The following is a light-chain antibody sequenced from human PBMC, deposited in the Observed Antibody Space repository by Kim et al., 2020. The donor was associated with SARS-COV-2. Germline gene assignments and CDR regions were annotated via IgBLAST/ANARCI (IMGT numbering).Light chain of an antibody. J-gene: IGKJ5*01. CDR3: QQYGSAPTT. V-gene: IGKV3-20*01. CDR1: QSISSNY. Sequence: SPGDRATRSSGASQSISSNYIPGYQKKPGQAPRLVIYEAFGRATGIPDRFSGSGSGTGFTLTISRLEHEDFAVYHYQQYGSAPTTFGQGTRLEIK. CDR2: EAF.